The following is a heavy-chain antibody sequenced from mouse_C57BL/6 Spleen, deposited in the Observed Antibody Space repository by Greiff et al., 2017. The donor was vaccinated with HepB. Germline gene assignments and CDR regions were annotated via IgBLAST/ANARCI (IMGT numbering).Heavy chain of an antibody. V-gene: IGHV14-2*01. CDR2: IDPEDGET. CDR1: GFNIKDYY. D-gene: IGHD1-1*01. J-gene: IGHJ1*03. Sequence: EVMLVESGAELVKPGASVKLSCTASGFNIKDYYMHWVKQRTEQGLEWIGRIDPEDGETKYAPKFQGKATITADTSSNTAYLQLSSLTSEDTAVYYCARSGSITTVVSDWYFDVWGTGTTVTVSS. CDR3: ARSGSITTVVSDWYFDV.